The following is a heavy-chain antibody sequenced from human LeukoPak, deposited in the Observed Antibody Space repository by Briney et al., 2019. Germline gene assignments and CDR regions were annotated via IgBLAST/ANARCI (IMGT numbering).Heavy chain of an antibody. CDR2: ISSSSSYI. Sequence: GGSLRLSCAASGFTFSSYSMNWVRQAPGKGLEWVSSISSSSSYIYYADSVKGRFTISRDNAKNSLYLQMNSLRAEDTAVYYCARIETAMASYYYYYYMDVWGKGTTVTVSS. J-gene: IGHJ6*03. D-gene: IGHD5-18*01. V-gene: IGHV3-21*01. CDR3: ARIETAMASYYYYYYMDV. CDR1: GFTFSSYS.